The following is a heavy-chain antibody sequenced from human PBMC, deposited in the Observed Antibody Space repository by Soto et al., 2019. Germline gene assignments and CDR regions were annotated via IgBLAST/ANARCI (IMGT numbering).Heavy chain of an antibody. Sequence: EVQLVESGGGLVQPGGSLRLSCAASGFTFSRCWMNWVRQAPGKALVWVSQINNDGSRTIYADSVKGRFTISRDNAKSTMYLQIRSLRDEDTAMYYCVSENSYNFDFWGQGALVTVSS. CDR3: VSENSYNFDF. V-gene: IGHV3-74*01. D-gene: IGHD5-18*01. CDR1: GFTFSRCW. CDR2: INNDGSRT. J-gene: IGHJ4*02.